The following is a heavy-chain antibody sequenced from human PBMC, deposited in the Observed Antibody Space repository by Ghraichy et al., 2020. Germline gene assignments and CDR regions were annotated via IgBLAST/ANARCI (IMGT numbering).Heavy chain of an antibody. D-gene: IGHD6-13*01. Sequence: GGSLRLSCAASGFTVSSNYMSWVRQAPGKGLEWVSVIYSGGSTYYADSVKGRFTISRDNSKNTLYLQMNSLRAEDTAVYYCARGGDSSSVDFYANYYYYYGMDVWGQGTTVTVSS. CDR3: ARGGDSSSVDFYANYYYYYGMDV. CDR1: GFTVSSNY. J-gene: IGHJ6*02. CDR2: IYSGGST. V-gene: IGHV3-53*01.